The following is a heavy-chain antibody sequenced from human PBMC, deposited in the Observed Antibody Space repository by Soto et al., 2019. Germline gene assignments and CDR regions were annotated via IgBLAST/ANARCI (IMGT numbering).Heavy chain of an antibody. CDR2: IYTSGST. CDR1: GGSISSYY. CDR3: ARDGRGIVVVPAARTIYYGMDV. V-gene: IGHV4-4*07. D-gene: IGHD2-2*01. Sequence: QVQLQESGPGLVKPSETLSLTCTVSGGSISSYYWSWIRQPAGKGLEWIGRIYTSGSTNYNPPLKSRVAMAVDTSKNQVSLKLSSVTAAEKAVYYCARDGRGIVVVPAARTIYYGMDVWGQGTTVTVAS. J-gene: IGHJ6*02.